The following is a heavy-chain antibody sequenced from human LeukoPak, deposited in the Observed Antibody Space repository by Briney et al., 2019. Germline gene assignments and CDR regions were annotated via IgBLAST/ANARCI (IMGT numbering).Heavy chain of an antibody. CDR3: ARDSDAAVPAVKGWFDP. V-gene: IGHV4-4*07. D-gene: IGHD2-2*01. CDR2: IYTSGST. Sequence: SETLSLTCTVSGGSISSYYWSWIRQPAGKGLEWIGRIYTSGSTNYNPSLKSRVTMSVDTSKNQFSLKLSSVTAADTAVYYCARDSDAAVPAVKGWFDPWGQGTLVTVSS. CDR1: GGSISSYY. J-gene: IGHJ5*02.